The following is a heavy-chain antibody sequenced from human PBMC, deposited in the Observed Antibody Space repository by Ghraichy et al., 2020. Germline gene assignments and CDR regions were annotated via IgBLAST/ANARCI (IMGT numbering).Heavy chain of an antibody. CDR2: FRHSGSA. V-gene: IGHV4-59*01. CDR3: ARDVLLWSGCENYYYGVDV. J-gene: IGHJ6*02. D-gene: IGHD3-10*01. CDR1: GASMSHYY. Sequence: SETLSLTCAVSGASMSHYYWTWFRQSPGKGLEWIGYFRHSGSASYNPSLRSRVTISVDTSMNQFSLILTSVTAADTAVYYCARDVLLWSGCENYYYGVDVWGQGTTVIVSS.